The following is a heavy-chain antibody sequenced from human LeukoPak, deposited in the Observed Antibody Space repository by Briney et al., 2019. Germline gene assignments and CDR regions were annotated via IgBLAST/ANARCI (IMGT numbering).Heavy chain of an antibody. V-gene: IGHV4-59*01. D-gene: IGHD5-18*01. Sequence: SETLSLTCAVYGGSFSGYYWSWIRQPPGKGLEWIGYIYYSGSTNYNPSLKSRVTISVDTSKNQFSLKLSSVTAADTAVYYCARVGGHTAMVTPHLDYWGQGTLVTVSS. J-gene: IGHJ4*02. CDR2: IYYSGST. CDR3: ARVGGHTAMVTPHLDY. CDR1: GGSFSGYY.